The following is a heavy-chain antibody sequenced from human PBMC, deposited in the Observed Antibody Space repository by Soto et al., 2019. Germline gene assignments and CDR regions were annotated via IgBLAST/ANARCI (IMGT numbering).Heavy chain of an antibody. CDR1: GFTFSSYG. J-gene: IGHJ4*02. Sequence: PGGSLRLSCAASGFTFSSYGMHWVRQAPGKGLEWVAVISYDGSNKYYADSVRGRFTISRDNSKNTLYLQMSSLRSEDTAVYYCAKPYSSGWYIPFDYWGQGALVTVSS. CDR2: ISYDGSNK. V-gene: IGHV3-30*18. D-gene: IGHD6-19*01. CDR3: AKPYSSGWYIPFDY.